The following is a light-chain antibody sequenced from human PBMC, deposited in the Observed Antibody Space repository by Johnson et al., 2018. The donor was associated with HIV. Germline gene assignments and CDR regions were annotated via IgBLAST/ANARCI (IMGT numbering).Light chain of an antibody. Sequence: QSVLTQPPSVSAAPGQKVTISCSGSSSDMGNYAVSWYQQLPGTAPKLLIYENNKRPSGIADRFSGSKSGTSATLGITGLQTGDEADYYCGTWDGSLSAGAVFGTGTKVTVL. V-gene: IGLV1-51*02. CDR3: GTWDGSLSAGAV. J-gene: IGLJ1*01. CDR2: ENN. CDR1: SSDMGNYA.